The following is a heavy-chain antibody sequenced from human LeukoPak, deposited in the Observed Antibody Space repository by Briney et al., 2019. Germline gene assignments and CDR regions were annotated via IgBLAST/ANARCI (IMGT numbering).Heavy chain of an antibody. CDR3: ARPYYYDSSGPFDY. CDR1: GYTFTSYG. J-gene: IGHJ4*02. V-gene: IGHV1-18*01. CDR2: TSAYNGNT. Sequence: GASVKVSCKASGYTFTSYGISWVRQAPGQGLEWMGWTSAYNGNTNYAQKLQGRVTMTTDTSTSTAYMELRSLRSDDTAVYYCARPYYYDSSGPFDYWGQGTLVTVSS. D-gene: IGHD3-22*01.